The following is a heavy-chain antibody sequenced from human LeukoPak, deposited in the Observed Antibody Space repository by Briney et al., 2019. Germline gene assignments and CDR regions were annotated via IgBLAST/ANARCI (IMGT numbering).Heavy chain of an antibody. D-gene: IGHD4-17*01. Sequence: SETLSLTCTVSGGSISSYYWSWIRQPPGKGLEWIGYIYYSGSTNYNPSLKSRVTISVDTSKNQFSLKLSSVTAADTAVYYCARHARDYGDYEGVDYWGQGTLVTVSS. CDR1: GGSISSYY. CDR2: IYYSGST. CDR3: ARHARDYGDYEGVDY. V-gene: IGHV4-59*08. J-gene: IGHJ4*02.